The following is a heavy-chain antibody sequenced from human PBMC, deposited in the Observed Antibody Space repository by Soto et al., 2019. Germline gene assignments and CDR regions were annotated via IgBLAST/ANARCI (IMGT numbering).Heavy chain of an antibody. D-gene: IGHD3-10*01. V-gene: IGHV3-9*01. CDR3: AKDSEVTYGSGSYYYYGMDV. CDR1: GFTFDDYA. CDR2: ISWNSGSI. J-gene: IGHJ6*02. Sequence: GGSLRLSCAASGFTFDDYAMHWVRQAPGKGLEWVSGISWNSGSIGYADSVKGRFTISRDNAKNSLYLQMNSLRAEDTALYYCAKDSEVTYGSGSYYYYGMDVWGQGTTVPVSS.